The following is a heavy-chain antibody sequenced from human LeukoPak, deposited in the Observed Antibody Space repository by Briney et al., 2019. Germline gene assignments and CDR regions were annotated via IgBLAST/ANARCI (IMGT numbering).Heavy chain of an antibody. J-gene: IGHJ4*02. D-gene: IGHD6-13*01. CDR1: GYTFTSYD. V-gene: IGHV1-8*03. CDR2: MNPNSGNT. Sequence: GASVKVSCKASGYTFTSYDINWVRQATGQGLVWMGWMNPNSGNTGYAQKFQGGVTITRNTSISTAYMELSSLRSEDTAVYYCARGGIAAVSSFDYWGQGTLVTVSS. CDR3: ARGGIAAVSSFDY.